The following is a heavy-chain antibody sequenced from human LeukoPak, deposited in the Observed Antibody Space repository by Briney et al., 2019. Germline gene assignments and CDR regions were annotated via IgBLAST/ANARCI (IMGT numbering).Heavy chain of an antibody. D-gene: IGHD2-15*01. CDR3: ARVGRDIVVVEAADYYYYYMDV. V-gene: IGHV3-74*01. CDR2: INSDGSST. J-gene: IGHJ6*03. CDR1: GFTFRSYW. Sequence: GGSLSHACAASGFTFRSYWLHWVPPAPGKGLVWVSGINSDGSSTSYADSVKGRFTISRDNAKNTLYLQMTSLRVEDTSVYYCARVGRDIVVVEAADYYYYYMDVWGKGTTVTVSS.